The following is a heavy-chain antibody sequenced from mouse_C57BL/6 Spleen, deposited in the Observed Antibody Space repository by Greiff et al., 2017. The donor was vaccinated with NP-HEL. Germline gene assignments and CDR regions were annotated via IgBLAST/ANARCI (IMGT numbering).Heavy chain of an antibody. J-gene: IGHJ2*01. CDR2: IYPGSGST. CDR3: ARVEPIYYDYYFDY. D-gene: IGHD2-4*01. CDR1: GYTFTSYW. V-gene: IGHV1-55*01. Sequence: QVQLQQPGAELVKPGASVKMSCKASGYTFTSYWITWVKQRPGQGLEWIGDIYPGSGSTNYNEKFKSKATLTVDTSSSTAYLQLSSLTSEDSAVYYCARVEPIYYDYYFDYWGQGTTLTVSS.